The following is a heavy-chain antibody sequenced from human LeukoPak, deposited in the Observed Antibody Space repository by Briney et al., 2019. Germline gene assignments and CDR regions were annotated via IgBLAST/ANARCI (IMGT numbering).Heavy chain of an antibody. Sequence: ASVKVSCKASGYTFTGYYMHWVRQAPGQGLEWMGWINPNSGGTTYAQKFQGWVTMTRDTSISTAYMELSRLRSDDTAVYYCARDRTYNTYREFSYGMDVWGQGTTVTVSS. CDR3: ARDRTYNTYREFSYGMDV. J-gene: IGHJ6*02. V-gene: IGHV1-2*04. CDR1: GYTFTGYY. D-gene: IGHD1-14*01. CDR2: INPNSGGT.